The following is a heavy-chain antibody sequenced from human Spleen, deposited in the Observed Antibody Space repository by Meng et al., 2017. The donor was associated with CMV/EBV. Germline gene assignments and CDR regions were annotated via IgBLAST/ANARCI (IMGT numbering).Heavy chain of an antibody. V-gene: IGHV3-23*01. CDR3: ARDTGQWLATGPYYYYGMDV. CDR2: ISGSGRTT. D-gene: IGHD6-19*01. Sequence: GGSLRLSCAASAFTFSKYAMTWVRQAPGKGLEWVSLISGSGRTTYYADSVKGRFTISRDNSKNTLYLQMNSLRAEDTAMYYCARDTGQWLATGPYYYYGMDVWGQGTTVTVSS. J-gene: IGHJ6*02. CDR1: AFTFSKYA.